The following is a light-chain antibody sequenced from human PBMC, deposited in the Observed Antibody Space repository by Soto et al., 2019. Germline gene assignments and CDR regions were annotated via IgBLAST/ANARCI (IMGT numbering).Light chain of an antibody. CDR3: QQYDSHWTFGNRYDRLYT. J-gene: IGKJ1*01. CDR2: KAS. V-gene: IGKV1-5*03. Sequence: DIQMTQSPPTLSASVGDRVTITCRASLSIDDWWAWYQQKPEKDPKLLIYKASALESGAPSRFSGSVYGTEFTRTISSLQPHDFATYYCQQYDSHWTFGNRYDRLYTFGQGTKVDI. CDR1: LSIDDW.